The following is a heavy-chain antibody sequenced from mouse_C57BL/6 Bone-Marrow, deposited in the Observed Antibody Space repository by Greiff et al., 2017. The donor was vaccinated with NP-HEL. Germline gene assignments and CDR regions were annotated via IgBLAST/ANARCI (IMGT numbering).Heavy chain of an antibody. D-gene: IGHD2-4*01. CDR3: AREGGLRRFAY. CDR1: GYTFTSYW. J-gene: IGHJ3*01. Sequence: VQLQQPGAELVMPGASVKLSCKASGYTFTSYWMHWVKQRPGQGLEWIGEIDPSDSYTNYNQKFKGKSTLTVDKSSSTAYMQLSSLTSEDSAVYYCAREGGLRRFAYWGQGTLVIVSA. V-gene: IGHV1-69*01. CDR2: IDPSDSYT.